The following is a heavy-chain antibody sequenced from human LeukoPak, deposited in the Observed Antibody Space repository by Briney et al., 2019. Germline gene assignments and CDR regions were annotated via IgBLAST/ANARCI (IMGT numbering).Heavy chain of an antibody. CDR3: ARVRYDDYGDYGNFDY. J-gene: IGHJ4*02. Sequence: ASVSVSCTPSVYTFTTYDINWVRQSTGHRLEWMGWMNPNSGITGYTHKFQGRVTITRNTSISTAYMQLSSLRSEDTAVYYCARVRYDDYGDYGNFDYWGQGTLVTVSS. CDR1: VYTFTTYD. CDR2: MNPNSGIT. D-gene: IGHD4-17*01. V-gene: IGHV1-8*01.